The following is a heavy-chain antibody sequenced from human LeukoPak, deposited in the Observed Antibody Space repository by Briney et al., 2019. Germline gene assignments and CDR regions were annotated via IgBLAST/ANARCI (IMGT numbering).Heavy chain of an antibody. CDR2: ISSSGSTV. V-gene: IGHV3-48*04. CDR1: GFTFSSYA. D-gene: IGHD6-13*01. CDR3: ARVGSITAAGTPDY. Sequence: GGSLRLSCAASGFTFSSYAMSWVRQAPGKGLEWVSYISSSGSTVYYADSVKGRFTISRDNAKNSLYLQMNSLRAEDTAVYYCARVGSITAAGTPDYWGQGTLVTVSS. J-gene: IGHJ4*02.